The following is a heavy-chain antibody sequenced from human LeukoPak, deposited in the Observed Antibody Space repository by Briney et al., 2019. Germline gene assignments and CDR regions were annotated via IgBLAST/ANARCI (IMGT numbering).Heavy chain of an antibody. CDR1: GYTFTGYY. D-gene: IGHD1-26*01. Sequence: ASVKVSCKTSGYTFTGYYMHWVRQAPGQGLEWMGRINPNSGGTNYAQMFQGRVTMTRDTSITTAYMELSRLRSDDTAVYYCARADSNNWDAKYYFDYWGQGALVTVSS. V-gene: IGHV1-2*06. CDR2: INPNSGGT. J-gene: IGHJ4*02. CDR3: ARADSNNWDAKYYFDY.